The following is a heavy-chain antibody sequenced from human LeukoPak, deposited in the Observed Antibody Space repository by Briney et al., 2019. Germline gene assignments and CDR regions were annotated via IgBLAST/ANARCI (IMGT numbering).Heavy chain of an antibody. V-gene: IGHV3-23*01. D-gene: IGHD5-18*01. CDR2: ISGGGNGA. CDR1: GFSFSTCA. J-gene: IGHJ4*02. Sequence: GGSLRLSCAASGFSFSTCAMNWVGQAPGKGLEGVSTISGGGNGALYADSVKGRFTISRDNSKNTLFLQMNSLRAEDTAVYYCAKRTRGYSYGTLDYWGQGTLVTVSS. CDR3: AKRTRGYSYGTLDY.